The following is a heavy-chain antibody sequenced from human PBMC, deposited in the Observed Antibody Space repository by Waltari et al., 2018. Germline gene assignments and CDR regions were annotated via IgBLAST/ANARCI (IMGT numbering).Heavy chain of an antibody. J-gene: IGHJ4*02. CDR3: ARDNCSGGSCYVIDY. CDR2: ISYDGSNK. D-gene: IGHD2-15*01. V-gene: IGHV3-30-3*01. CDR1: GFTFSSYA. Sequence: QVQLVESGGGVVQPGRSLRLSCAASGFTFSSYAMHWVRQAPGKGLEWVAVISYDGSNKYYADSVKGRFTISRDNSKNTLYLQMNSLRAEDTAVYYCARDNCSGGSCYVIDYWGQGTL.